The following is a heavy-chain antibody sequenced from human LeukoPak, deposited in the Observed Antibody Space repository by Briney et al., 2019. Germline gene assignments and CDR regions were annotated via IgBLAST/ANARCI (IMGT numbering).Heavy chain of an antibody. D-gene: IGHD1-26*01. CDR3: ARERGRRRDSPWFDY. V-gene: IGHV3-53*01. CDR2: IYSDGST. Sequence: PGGSLRLSCAASGFIVSGDFMSWVRQAPGKGLEWVSVIYSDGSTYYADSVKGRFTISRDNSKNTLDLQMTGGRAEDTAVYYCARERGRRRDSPWFDYWGQGTLVTVSS. CDR1: GFIVSGDF. J-gene: IGHJ4*02.